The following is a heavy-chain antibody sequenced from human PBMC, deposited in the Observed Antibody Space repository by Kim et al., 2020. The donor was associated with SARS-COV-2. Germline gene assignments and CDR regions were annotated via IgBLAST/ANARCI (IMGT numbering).Heavy chain of an antibody. CDR3: AKEDYGDYVIDY. V-gene: IGHV3-33*06. D-gene: IGHD4-17*01. Sequence: YYPDPVKGRFTISRDNSKNTLYLQMNSLRAEDTAVYYCAKEDYGDYVIDYWGQGTLVTVSS. J-gene: IGHJ4*02.